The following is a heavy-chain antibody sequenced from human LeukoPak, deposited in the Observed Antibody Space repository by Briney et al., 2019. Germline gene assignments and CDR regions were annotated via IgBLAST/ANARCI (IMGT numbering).Heavy chain of an antibody. CDR1: GFTFSSYW. CDR3: ARDQDQGSYYDFWSGADYYYYYGMDV. V-gene: IGHV3-74*01. CDR2: ISTDGRTT. Sequence: QSGGSLRLSCAASGFTFSSYWMPWVRQAPGKGLAWVSLISTDGRTTSYADSVKGRFTISRDNAKNSLYLQMNSLRAEDTAVYYCARDQDQGSYYDFWSGADYYYYYGMDVWGQGTTVTVSS. J-gene: IGHJ6*02. D-gene: IGHD3-3*01.